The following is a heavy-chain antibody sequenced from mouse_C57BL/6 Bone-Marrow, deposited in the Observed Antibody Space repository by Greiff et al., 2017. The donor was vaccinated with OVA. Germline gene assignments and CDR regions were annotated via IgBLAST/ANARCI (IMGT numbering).Heavy chain of an antibody. Sequence: QVQLQQSGAELARPGASVKMSCKASGYTFTSYTMHWVKQRPGQGLEWIGYINPSSGYTKYNQKFKDKATLTADKSSSTAYMQLSSLTSEESAVYYCARGRTTVVADWYFDVWGTGTSVTVSS. CDR1: GYTFTSYT. J-gene: IGHJ1*03. CDR3: ARGRTTVVADWYFDV. CDR2: INPSSGYT. V-gene: IGHV1-4*01. D-gene: IGHD1-1*01.